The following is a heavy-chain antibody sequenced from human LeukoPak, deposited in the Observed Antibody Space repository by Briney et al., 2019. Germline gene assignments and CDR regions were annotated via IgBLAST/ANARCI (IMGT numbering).Heavy chain of an antibody. D-gene: IGHD6-6*01. Sequence: PGGSLRLSCAASGFTFSDYYMSWIRQAPGKGLEWVSYISSSGSTIYYADSVKGRFTISRDNAKNSLYLQMNSLRAEDTAVYYCASAIAARPKDLAFDIWGQGTMVTVSS. CDR3: ASAIAARPKDLAFDI. CDR1: GFTFSDYY. V-gene: IGHV3-11*04. CDR2: ISSSGSTI. J-gene: IGHJ3*02.